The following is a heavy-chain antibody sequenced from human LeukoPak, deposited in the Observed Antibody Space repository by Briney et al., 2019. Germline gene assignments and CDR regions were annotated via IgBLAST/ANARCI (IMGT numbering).Heavy chain of an antibody. Sequence: GGSLRLSCAASGFTFSSYAMHWVRQAPGKGLEWVAVISYDGSNKYYADSMKGRFTISRDNSKNTLYLQMNSLRAEDTAVYYCARDQGTGVNFDYWGQGTQVTVSS. V-gene: IGHV3-30-3*01. CDR3: ARDQGTGVNFDY. J-gene: IGHJ4*02. CDR2: ISYDGSNK. CDR1: GFTFSSYA. D-gene: IGHD3/OR15-3a*01.